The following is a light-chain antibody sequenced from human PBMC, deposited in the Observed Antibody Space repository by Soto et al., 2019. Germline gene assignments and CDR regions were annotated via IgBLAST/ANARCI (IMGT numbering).Light chain of an antibody. CDR1: QSISNY. V-gene: IGKV3-11*01. CDR3: QLRSNWPPTWT. Sequence: EIVLTQSPATLSLSPGERATLSCRASQSISNYLAWYQHKPGQAPRLLIYDASSRATGIPARFGGSGSVTDFTLTISSLEPEDFAVYFCQLRSNWPPTWTFGQGTKVEVK. CDR2: DAS. J-gene: IGKJ1*01.